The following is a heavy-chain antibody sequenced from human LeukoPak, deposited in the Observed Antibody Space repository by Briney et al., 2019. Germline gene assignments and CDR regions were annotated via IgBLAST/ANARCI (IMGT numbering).Heavy chain of an antibody. CDR1: GFTVRTNY. V-gene: IGHV3-53*01. J-gene: IGHJ4*02. CDR3: ATVPPRNYYGSGSYYTPYYFDY. D-gene: IGHD3-10*01. CDR2: IYSGGST. Sequence: PGGSLRLSCAASGFTVRTNYMSWVRQAPGKGLEWVSIIYSGGSTYYADSVKGRFTISRDNSKNTLYLQMNSLRAEDTAVYYCATVPPRNYYGSGSYYTPYYFDYWGQGTLVTVSS.